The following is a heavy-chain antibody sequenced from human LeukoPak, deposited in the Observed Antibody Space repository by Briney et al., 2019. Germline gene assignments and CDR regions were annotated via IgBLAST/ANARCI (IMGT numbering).Heavy chain of an antibody. Sequence: GGSLRLSCAASGFTFDDYAMPWVRQAPGKGLEWVSGISWNSGSIGYADSVKGRFTISRDNAKNSLYLQMNSLRAEDTALYYCAKDIALYYDSSGTFDYWGQGTLVTVSS. V-gene: IGHV3-9*01. D-gene: IGHD3-22*01. CDR3: AKDIALYYDSSGTFDY. CDR2: ISWNSGSI. J-gene: IGHJ4*02. CDR1: GFTFDDYA.